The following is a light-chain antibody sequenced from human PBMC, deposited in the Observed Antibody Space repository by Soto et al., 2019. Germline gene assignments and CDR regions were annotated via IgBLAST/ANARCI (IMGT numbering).Light chain of an antibody. J-gene: IGKJ1*01. CDR1: QSVLYSSNNKNY. Sequence: DIVMTQSPDSLAVSLGERATINCKSSQSVLYSSNNKNYLAWYQQKPGQPPRLLISWASTRESGVPDRFSGSGSGTDFTLTISTLQAEDVAVYYCLQYYSTPQTFGQGTKVEIK. CDR3: LQYYSTPQT. CDR2: WAS. V-gene: IGKV4-1*01.